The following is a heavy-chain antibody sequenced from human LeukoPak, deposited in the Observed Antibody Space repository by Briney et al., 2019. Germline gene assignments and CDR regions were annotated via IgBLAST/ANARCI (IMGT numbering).Heavy chain of an antibody. CDR1: GFTLSSYA. Sequence: GGSLRLSCAASGFTLSSYAMSWVRQAPGKGLEWVSAISDSGNTYHADSVKGRFTISRDNAENSLYLQMNSLRAEDTAVYYCARDCVNSSGWYFFVAAVYYYMDVWGKGTTVTISS. CDR2: ISDSGNT. J-gene: IGHJ6*03. CDR3: ARDCVNSSGWYFFVAAVYYYMDV. V-gene: IGHV3-23*01. D-gene: IGHD6-19*01.